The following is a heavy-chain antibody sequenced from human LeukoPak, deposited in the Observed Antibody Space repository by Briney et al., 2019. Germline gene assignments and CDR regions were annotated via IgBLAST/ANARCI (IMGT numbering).Heavy chain of an antibody. CDR1: GFTFSSYA. CDR2: TSGSGGST. CDR3: AIKSSGIAVAGTFDY. J-gene: IGHJ4*02. V-gene: IGHV3-23*01. Sequence: GGSLRLSCAASGFTFSSYAMSWVRQAPGKGLEWVSATSGSGGSTYYADSVKGRFTISRDNSKNTLYLQMNSLRAEDTAVYYCAIKSSGIAVAGTFDYWGQGTLVTVSS. D-gene: IGHD6-19*01.